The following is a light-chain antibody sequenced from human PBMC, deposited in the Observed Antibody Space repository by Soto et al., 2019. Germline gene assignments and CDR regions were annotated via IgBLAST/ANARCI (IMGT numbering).Light chain of an antibody. CDR1: SSDVGGYNY. CDR3: SAYASSITLV. V-gene: IGLV2-14*03. J-gene: IGLJ3*02. CDR2: DVS. Sequence: QSALTQPASVSGSPGQSITISCTGTSSDVGGYNYVSWYQQHPGNAPKLMIYDVSNRPSGVSNRFSGSKSGNTASLTISGLQAEDEGDYYCSAYASSITLVFGGGTKLTVL.